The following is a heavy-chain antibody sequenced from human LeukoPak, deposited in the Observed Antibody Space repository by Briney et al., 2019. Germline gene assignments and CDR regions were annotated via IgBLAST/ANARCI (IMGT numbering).Heavy chain of an antibody. Sequence: PGGSLRLSCAASGCTVSSNYMSWVRQAPGKGLEWVSVIYSGGSTYYADSVKGRFTISRDNSKNTLYLQMNSLRAEDTAVHYCARVGSYYHYMDVWGKGTTVTISS. CDR3: ARVGSYYHYMDV. CDR1: GCTVSSNY. CDR2: IYSGGST. V-gene: IGHV3-53*01. J-gene: IGHJ6*03.